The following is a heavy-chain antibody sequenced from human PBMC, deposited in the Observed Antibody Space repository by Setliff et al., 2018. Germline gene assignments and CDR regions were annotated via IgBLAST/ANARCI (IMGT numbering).Heavy chain of an antibody. Sequence: PGGSLRLSCAASGFTFDDYCMSWVRQAPGKGLEWVSGINWNGGSTGYADSVKGRFTISRDNAKNSLYLQMNSLRAEDTALYYCARDVSRSWYHVYYYYGMDVWGQGTTVTVS. CDR3: ARDVSRSWYHVYYYYGMDV. J-gene: IGHJ6*02. CDR1: GFTFDDYC. CDR2: INWNGGST. D-gene: IGHD6-13*01. V-gene: IGHV3-20*04.